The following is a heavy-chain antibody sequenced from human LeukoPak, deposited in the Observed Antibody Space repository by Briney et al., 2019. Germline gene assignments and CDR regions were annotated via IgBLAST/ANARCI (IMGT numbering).Heavy chain of an antibody. CDR2: NHNTGST. Sequence: SETLSLTCTVSGDSISTFHWSWIRQPPGRGLEWIAFNHNTGSTNYNPSLSSRGTILVDTSKNQFSLKLSSVTAADTAVYYCARHVHCSGGSCYRYGMDVWGQGTTVTVSS. J-gene: IGHJ6*02. V-gene: IGHV4-59*08. D-gene: IGHD2-15*01. CDR3: ARHVHCSGGSCYRYGMDV. CDR1: GDSISTFH.